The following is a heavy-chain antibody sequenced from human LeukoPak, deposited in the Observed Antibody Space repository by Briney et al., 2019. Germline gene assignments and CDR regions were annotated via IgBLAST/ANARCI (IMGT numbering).Heavy chain of an antibody. CDR2: ISNGGIYI. D-gene: IGHD6-13*01. CDR1: GFTFSRYT. Sequence: GGSLGLSCAASGFTFSRYTMTWVRQAPGQGLEWVSSISNGGIYIYYADSVKGRFTISRDNAKNSLYLQMNSLRAEDTAVYYCARTIAAAENWYFDLWGRGTLVTVSS. CDR3: ARTIAAAENWYFDL. J-gene: IGHJ2*01. V-gene: IGHV3-21*01.